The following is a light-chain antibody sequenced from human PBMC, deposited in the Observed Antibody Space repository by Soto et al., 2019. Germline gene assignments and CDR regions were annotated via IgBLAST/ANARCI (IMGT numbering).Light chain of an antibody. V-gene: IGKV4-1*01. Sequence: DIVMMQSPDSLAVSLGERATINCKSSQSVLFRSNIINYLAWYQQKPGQPPKLLIYCASTRESGVPDRFSGSGSGTDFTLKISKMKDEDEAVYYCQKYYSTPLTFGQGTNVEI. CDR1: QSVLFRSNIINY. J-gene: IGKJ1*01. CDR2: CAS. CDR3: QKYYSTPLT.